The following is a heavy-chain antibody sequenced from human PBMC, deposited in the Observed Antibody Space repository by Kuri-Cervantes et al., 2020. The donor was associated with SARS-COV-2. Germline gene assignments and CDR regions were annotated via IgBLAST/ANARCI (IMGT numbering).Heavy chain of an antibody. CDR2: ISAYNGNT. D-gene: IGHD6-13*01. Sequence: ASVKVSCKASGYTFTSYGINWVRQAPGQGLEWMGWISAYNGNTNYAQKLQGRVTMTTDTSTSTAYMELRSLRSDDTAVYYCARVYSSSGYGVIPFDYWGQGTMVTVSS. CDR1: GYTFTSYG. J-gene: IGHJ4*01. V-gene: IGHV1-18*01. CDR3: ARVYSSSGYGVIPFDY.